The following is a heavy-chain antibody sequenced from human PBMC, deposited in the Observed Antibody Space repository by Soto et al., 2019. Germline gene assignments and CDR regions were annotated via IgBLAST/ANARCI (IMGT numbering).Heavy chain of an antibody. Sequence: GGSLRLSCAASGFTFSSYEMNWVRQAPGKGLEWVSYISSSGSTIYYADSVKGRFTISRDNAKNSLYLQMNSLRAEDTAVYYCASLKTYGGGDCYSRRPGLSDAFDIWGQGTMVTVSS. J-gene: IGHJ3*02. D-gene: IGHD2-21*02. CDR2: ISSSGSTI. CDR3: ASLKTYGGGDCYSRRPGLSDAFDI. V-gene: IGHV3-48*03. CDR1: GFTFSSYE.